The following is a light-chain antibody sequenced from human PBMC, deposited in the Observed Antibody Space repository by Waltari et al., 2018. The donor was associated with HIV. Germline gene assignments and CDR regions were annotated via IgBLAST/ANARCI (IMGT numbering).Light chain of an antibody. CDR2: AAS. CDR1: QSISSF. J-gene: IGKJ3*01. Sequence: SPSSLSASVGDRITISCRASQSISSFLNWYRQKPGKAPKLLIYAASSLQSGVPSRFSGGGSGTGFTLTISSLQPEDFATYYCQQTYSIPFTFGPGTRVDIK. CDR3: QQTYSIPFT. V-gene: IGKV1-39*01.